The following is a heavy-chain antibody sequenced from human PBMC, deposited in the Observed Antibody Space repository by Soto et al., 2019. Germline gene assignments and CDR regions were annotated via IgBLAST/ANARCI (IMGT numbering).Heavy chain of an antibody. D-gene: IGHD6-6*01. CDR2: IYYRGRP. CDR3: AREGIAARPGYFDL. J-gene: IGHJ2*01. V-gene: IGHV4-30-4*01. CDR1: GGSISSGDYY. Sequence: QVQLQESGPGLVKPSQTLSLTCTVSGGSISSGDYYWSWIRQPPGKGLEWIGYIYYRGRPYYNPSHTSGVTITGDTSKTQFSLKVSPVTAADTAVYYCAREGIAARPGYFDLWGRGTLVTVSS.